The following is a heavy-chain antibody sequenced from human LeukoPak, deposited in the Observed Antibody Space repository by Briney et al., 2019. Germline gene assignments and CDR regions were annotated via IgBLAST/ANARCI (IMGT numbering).Heavy chain of an antibody. CDR2: ISYDGSNK. CDR1: GFTFSSYG. D-gene: IGHD3-22*01. CDR3: ARPRSGSSGYSDY. Sequence: GGSLRLSCAASGFTFSSYGMHWVRQAPGKGLEWVAVISYDGSNKYYADSVKGRFTISRDNSKNTLYLQMNSLRAEDTAVYYCARPRSGSSGYSDYWGQGTLVTVSS. J-gene: IGHJ4*02. V-gene: IGHV3-30*03.